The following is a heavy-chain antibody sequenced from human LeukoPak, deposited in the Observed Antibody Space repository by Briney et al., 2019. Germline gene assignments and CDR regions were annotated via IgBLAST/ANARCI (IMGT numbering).Heavy chain of an antibody. J-gene: IGHJ4*02. CDR1: GGSISSSSYY. CDR2: IYYSGST. CDR3: ARGAEWSHY. V-gene: IGHV4-39*07. Sequence: SETLSLTCTVSGGSISSSSYYWGWIRQPPGKGLEWIGSIYYSGSTYYNPSLKSRVTISVDTSKNQFSLKLSSVTAADTAVYYCARGAEWSHYWGQGTLVTVSS. D-gene: IGHD2-8*01.